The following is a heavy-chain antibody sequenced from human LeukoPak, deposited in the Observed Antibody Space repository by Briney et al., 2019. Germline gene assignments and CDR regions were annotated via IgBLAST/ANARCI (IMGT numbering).Heavy chain of an antibody. D-gene: IGHD3-3*01. Sequence: GGSLRLSCAPSGFTFSSYAMHWVRQAPGNGLEGVAVISYDGSNKYYADSVKGRFTISRDNSKNTLYLQMNSLRAEDTAVYYCARPEGFWSGYYFDYWGQGTLVTVSS. CDR1: GFTFSSYA. CDR2: ISYDGSNK. J-gene: IGHJ4*02. V-gene: IGHV3-30-3*01. CDR3: ARPEGFWSGYYFDY.